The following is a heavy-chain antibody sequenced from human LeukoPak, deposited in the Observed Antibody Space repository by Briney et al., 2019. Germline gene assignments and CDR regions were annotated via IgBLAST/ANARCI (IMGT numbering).Heavy chain of an antibody. J-gene: IGHJ3*02. CDR3: ARGLPYNDAFDI. D-gene: IGHD4-11*01. CDR1: GFTFSSYN. Sequence: PGGSLRLSCAPSGFTFSSYNLNWVRQAPGKGLEWVSTISSNSNYIYYAGSVKGRFTISRDNAKNSLYLQMNSLRAEDTAVYYCARGLPYNDAFDIWGQGTMVTVSS. V-gene: IGHV3-21*01. CDR2: ISSNSNYI.